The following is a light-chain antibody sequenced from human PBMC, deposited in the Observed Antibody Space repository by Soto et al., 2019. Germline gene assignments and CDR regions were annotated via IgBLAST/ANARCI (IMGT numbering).Light chain of an antibody. V-gene: IGLV4-69*01. CDR2: LNSDGSH. J-gene: IGLJ2*01. CDR3: QTWGTGIRV. CDR1: SGHSSYA. Sequence: QPVLTQSPSASASLGASVKLTCTLSSGHSSYAIAWHQQQPEKGPRYLMKLNSDGSHSKGDGTPDRFSGSSSGAERYLTISSLQSEDEADYYCQTWGTGIRVFGGGTKLTVL.